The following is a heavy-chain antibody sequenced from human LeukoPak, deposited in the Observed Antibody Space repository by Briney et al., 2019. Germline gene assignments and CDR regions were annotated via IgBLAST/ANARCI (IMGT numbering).Heavy chain of an antibody. J-gene: IGHJ4*02. CDR1: GFTFSSYW. CDR2: IKSDGSVT. V-gene: IGHV3-74*01. CDR3: ARADGSS. D-gene: IGHD6-13*01. Sequence: GGSLRLSCAASGFTFSSYWMTWVRQAPGKGLVWVSRIKSDGSVTTYADSVKGRFTISRDNAKNTLFLQMNSLRADDTAVYYCARADGSSWGQGTLVTVSS.